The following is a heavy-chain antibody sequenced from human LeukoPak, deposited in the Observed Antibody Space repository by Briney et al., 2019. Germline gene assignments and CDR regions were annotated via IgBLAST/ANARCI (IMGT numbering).Heavy chain of an antibody. Sequence: PSETLSLTCTVSGASISSGDYHWNWIRQPPGKGLEWIGYIYYSGSTNYNPSLESRVTISVDTSKNQFSLKLSSVTAADTAVYYCCGVVPAATRLDYYGMDVWGQGTTVTVSS. V-gene: IGHV4-61*08. CDR2: IYYSGST. J-gene: IGHJ6*02. CDR3: CGVVPAATRLDYYGMDV. CDR1: GASISSGDYH. D-gene: IGHD2-2*01.